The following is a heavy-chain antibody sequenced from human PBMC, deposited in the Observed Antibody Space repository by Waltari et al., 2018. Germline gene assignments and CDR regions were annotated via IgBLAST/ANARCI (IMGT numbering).Heavy chain of an antibody. Sequence: EVQLVESGGGLVQPGGSLRLACAASGFTFSGYSMNWVRQAPGKGPEWISYINSGSTTISYADSARGRFTISRDNAKSFLYLDLFSLRAEDTAVYYCVRDPYHDPSGYPGYWGQGTLVIVSS. V-gene: IGHV3-48*01. CDR3: VRDPYHDPSGYPGY. D-gene: IGHD3-22*01. CDR2: INSGSTTI. CDR1: GFTFSGYS. J-gene: IGHJ4*02.